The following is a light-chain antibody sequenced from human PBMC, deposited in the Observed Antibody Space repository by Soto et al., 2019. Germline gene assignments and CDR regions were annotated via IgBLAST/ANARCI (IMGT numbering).Light chain of an antibody. CDR1: QSVGNNY. CDR3: EQYGSTPLT. Sequence: EIVLTQSPGTLSLSPGERATLSCRASQSVGNNYLAWYQQKPGQAPRFLIYDASSRATGIPDRFSGSGSGTDFTLTISRLEPEDFAVYFFEQYGSTPLTFGRGTKVEIK. V-gene: IGKV3-20*01. J-gene: IGKJ4*01. CDR2: DAS.